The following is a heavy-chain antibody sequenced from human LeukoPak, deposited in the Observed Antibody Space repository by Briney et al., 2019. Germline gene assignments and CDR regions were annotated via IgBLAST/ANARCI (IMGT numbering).Heavy chain of an antibody. J-gene: IGHJ4*02. CDR3: ARDATYYYDSIGYGGIDY. CDR1: GGPISSSSHY. Sequence: SETLSLTCTVSGGPISSSSHYWGWIRQPPGKGLEWIGSMYYSGSTYYSPSLKSRGTISVDTSKNQISLKLSSVTAADTAVYYCARDATYYYDSIGYGGIDYWGQGTLVTVSS. V-gene: IGHV4-39*07. CDR2: MYYSGST. D-gene: IGHD3-22*01.